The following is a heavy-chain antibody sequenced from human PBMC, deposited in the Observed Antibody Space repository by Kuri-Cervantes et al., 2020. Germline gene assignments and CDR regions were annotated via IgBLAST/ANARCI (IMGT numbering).Heavy chain of an antibody. V-gene: IGHV3-23*01. CDR1: GFTFDDYA. CDR2: ISGSAGST. CDR3: AKSREAYCTDGVCYTLDY. Sequence: GGSLRLSCAASGFTFDDYAMHWVRQAPGKGLEWVSVISGSAGSTYHADSVKGRFTISRDNSKNTLYLQMNSLRAEDTAVYYCAKSREAYCTDGVCYTLDYWGQGTMVTVSS. J-gene: IGHJ4*02. D-gene: IGHD2-8*01.